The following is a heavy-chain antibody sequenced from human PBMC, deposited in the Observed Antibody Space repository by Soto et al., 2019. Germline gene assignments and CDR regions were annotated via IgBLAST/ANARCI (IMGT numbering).Heavy chain of an antibody. V-gene: IGHV3-23*01. J-gene: IGHJ4*02. D-gene: IGHD3-22*01. Sequence: XEFLSLSCAASGFTFSNYSMSWVRQNPGKGLEWVSSITGSGDYTYYADSVKGRFTISRDNSKNTLYLQMNSLRAEDTAVYYCAKARYYDSTGYLYYFDYWGQGTLVTGSS. CDR3: AKARYYDSTGYLYYFDY. CDR1: GFTFSNYS. CDR2: ITGSGDYT.